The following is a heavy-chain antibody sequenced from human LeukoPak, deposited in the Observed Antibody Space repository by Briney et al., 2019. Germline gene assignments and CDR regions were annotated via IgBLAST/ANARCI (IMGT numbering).Heavy chain of an antibody. V-gene: IGHV4-4*07. Sequence: SETLALTCTVSGGSISSYYWSWTRQPAGKGLEWIGRIYTSGSTNYNPSLKSRVTMSVDTSKNQFSLKLSSVTAADTAVYYCAREMNYDYVWGSYSNYFDYWGQGTLVTVSS. J-gene: IGHJ4*02. D-gene: IGHD3-16*01. CDR1: GGSISSYY. CDR3: AREMNYDYVWGSYSNYFDY. CDR2: IYTSGST.